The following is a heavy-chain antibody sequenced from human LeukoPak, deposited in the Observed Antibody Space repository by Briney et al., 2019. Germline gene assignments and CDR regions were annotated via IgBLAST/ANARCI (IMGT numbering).Heavy chain of an antibody. D-gene: IGHD3-22*01. CDR3: ARPQYYYDSSDLFDI. CDR2: ISYDGSNA. J-gene: IGHJ3*02. CDR1: GFIFSNYP. V-gene: IGHV3-30-3*01. Sequence: GGSLRLSCAVSGFIFSNYPMHWVRQAPGKGLEWVAVISYDGSNAYYADSVKGRFTISRDNAKNSLYLQMNSLRAEDTAVYYCARPQYYYDSSDLFDIWGQGTMVTVSS.